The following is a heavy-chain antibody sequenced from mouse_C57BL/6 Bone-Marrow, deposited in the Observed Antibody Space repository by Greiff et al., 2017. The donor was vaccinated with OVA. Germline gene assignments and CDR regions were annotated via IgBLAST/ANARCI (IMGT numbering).Heavy chain of an antibody. Sequence: EVKLVESGGGLVQPKGSLKLSCAASGFSFNTYAMNWVRQAPGKGLEWVARIRSKSNNYATYYADSVKDRFTISRDDSESMLYLQMNNLKTEDTAMYYCVRPFYYDYDLWFAYWGQGTLVTVSA. CDR2: IRSKSNNYAT. J-gene: IGHJ3*01. CDR1: GFSFNTYA. V-gene: IGHV10-1*01. D-gene: IGHD2-4*01. CDR3: VRPFYYDYDLWFAY.